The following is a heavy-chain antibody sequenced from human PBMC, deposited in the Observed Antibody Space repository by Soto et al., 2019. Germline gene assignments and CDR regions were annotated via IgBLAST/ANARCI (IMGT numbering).Heavy chain of an antibody. CDR1: GDSVNSAY. CDR2: IHHTGRT. J-gene: IGHJ4*02. Sequence: QVQLQEMAPGLVKPSQTLTITCTVSGDSVNSAYWSWIRQLPGKGLEWMGNIHHTGRTFYNPSLKSRVAISIDTSKPLFSLKMRSITAADTAVYYCARTDAYNSSFFDSWGQGTVVTVSS. CDR3: ARTDAYNSSFFDS. D-gene: IGHD6-6*01. V-gene: IGHV4-31*03.